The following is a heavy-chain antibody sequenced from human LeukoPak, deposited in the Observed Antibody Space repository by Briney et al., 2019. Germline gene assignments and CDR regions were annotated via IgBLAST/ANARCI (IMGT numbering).Heavy chain of an antibody. V-gene: IGHV1-2*06. J-gene: IGHJ4*02. CDR2: INPNSCDT. Sequence: ASVKVSCKASGYTFTDYYMHWVRQAPGQGLEWMGRINPNSCDTSFAQKFRVRHTKNSDASVNTAYMELGRLTSDDTAIYYCARDSRVADDYWGQGTLVTVSS. D-gene: IGHD2-15*01. CDR1: GYTFTDYY. CDR3: ARDSRVADDY.